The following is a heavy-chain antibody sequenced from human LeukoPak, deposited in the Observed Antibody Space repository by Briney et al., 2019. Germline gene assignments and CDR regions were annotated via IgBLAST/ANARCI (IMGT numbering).Heavy chain of an antibody. CDR3: AKLPYGDYALGWFDP. V-gene: IGHV3-23*01. J-gene: IGHJ5*02. CDR2: ISGSGGST. D-gene: IGHD4-17*01. CDR1: GFTFSSYA. Sequence: GGSLRLSCAASGFTFSSYAMSWVRQAPGKGLEWVSAISGSGGSTYYADSVKGRFTISRDNSKNTLYPQMNSLRAEDTAVYYCAKLPYGDYALGWFDPWGQGTLVTVSS.